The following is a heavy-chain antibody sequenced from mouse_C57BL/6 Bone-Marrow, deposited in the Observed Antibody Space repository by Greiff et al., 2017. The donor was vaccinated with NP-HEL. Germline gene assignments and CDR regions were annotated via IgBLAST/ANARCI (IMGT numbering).Heavy chain of an antibody. CDR1: GFSFNTYA. D-gene: IGHD2-4*01. CDR2: IRSKSNNYAT. J-gene: IGHJ3*01. Sequence: DVKLVESGGGLVQPKGSLKLSCAASGFSFNTYAMNWVRQAPGKGLEWVARIRSKSNNYATYYADSVKDRFTISRDDSESMLYLQMNNLKTEDTAMYYCVRHGDYPAWFAYWGQGTLVTVSA. V-gene: IGHV10-1*01. CDR3: VRHGDYPAWFAY.